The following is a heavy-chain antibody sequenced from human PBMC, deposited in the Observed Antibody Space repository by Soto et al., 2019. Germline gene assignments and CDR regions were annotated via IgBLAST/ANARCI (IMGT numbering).Heavy chain of an antibody. Sequence: GASVKVFCKASGYTFTSYDINWVRQATGQGLEWMGWMNPNSGNTGYAQKFQGRVTMTRNTSISTAYMELSSLRSEDTAVYYCARNTYYYDSSGYYFYYYYGMDVWGQGTTVTVSS. D-gene: IGHD3-22*01. CDR1: GYTFTSYD. V-gene: IGHV1-8*01. J-gene: IGHJ6*02. CDR2: MNPNSGNT. CDR3: ARNTYYYDSSGYYFYYYYGMDV.